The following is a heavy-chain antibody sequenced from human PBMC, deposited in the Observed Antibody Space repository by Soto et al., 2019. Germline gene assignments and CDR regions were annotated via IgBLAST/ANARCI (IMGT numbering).Heavy chain of an antibody. CDR3: ARIPDYYDSSGYWAHYFDY. D-gene: IGHD3-22*01. V-gene: IGHV4-59*01. Sequence: SETLSLTCTVSGGSISSYYWTWIRQSPGKGLEWIGYISYTGNTEYKPSLKSRVTISLDTSKNQFSLKLNSVTAADTAVYYCARIPDYYDSSGYWAHYFDYWGQGNLVTVSS. CDR2: ISYTGNT. CDR1: GGSISSYY. J-gene: IGHJ4*02.